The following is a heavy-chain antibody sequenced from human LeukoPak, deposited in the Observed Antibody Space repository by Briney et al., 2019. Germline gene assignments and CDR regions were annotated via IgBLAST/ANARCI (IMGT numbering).Heavy chain of an antibody. CDR3: ARENRGGTSISSHIYYFDY. CDR1: GYTFTGYY. J-gene: IGHJ4*02. V-gene: IGHV1-2*02. D-gene: IGHD1-14*01. CDR2: INPNSGGT. Sequence: ASVTVSCKASGYTFTGYYMHWVRRAPGHGLEWMGWINPNSGGTNFAQKFQGRVTMTRDTSISTAYMELSRLRSDDTAVYYCARENRGGTSISSHIYYFDYWGQGTLVTVSS.